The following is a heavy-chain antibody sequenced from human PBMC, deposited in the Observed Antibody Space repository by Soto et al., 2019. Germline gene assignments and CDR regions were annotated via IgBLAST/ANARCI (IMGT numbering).Heavy chain of an antibody. CDR2: ISYDGGDK. D-gene: IGHD6-13*01. CDR3: ARAPPIRCQQPKSLAASHQLYPVYFDF. J-gene: IGHJ4*02. V-gene: IGHV3-30-3*01. CDR1: GVKFKTYS. Sequence: GGCLRLSCAPSGVKFKTYSMHWFCQAAGKGLEWVTVISYDGGDKYYADSVKGRFTISRDNSKNKVYLQMNSLTTDDTAVYFCARAPPIRCQQPKSLAASHQLYPVYFDFWGQRSLVTVLL.